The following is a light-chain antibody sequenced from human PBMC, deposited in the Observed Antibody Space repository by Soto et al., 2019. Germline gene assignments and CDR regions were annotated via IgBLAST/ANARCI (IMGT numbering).Light chain of an antibody. J-gene: IGKJ1*01. CDR3: QQYGSSVT. CDR1: QSVSSSY. Sequence: EIVLTQSPATLSLSPGERATLSCRASQSVSSSYLAWYQQKPGQAPRLLIYGASSRATGIPDRFSGSGSGTDFTLTISRLEPEDFAGYYCQQYGSSVTFGQGTKVEIK. CDR2: GAS. V-gene: IGKV3-20*01.